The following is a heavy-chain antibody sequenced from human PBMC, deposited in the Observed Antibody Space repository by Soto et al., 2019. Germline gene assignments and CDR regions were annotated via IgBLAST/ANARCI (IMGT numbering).Heavy chain of an antibody. CDR1: GFTFSSYW. Sequence: GGSLRLSCAASGFTFSSYWMSWVRQAPGKGLEWVANIKQDGSEKYYVDSVKGRFTTSRDNAKNSLYLQMNSLRAEGTAVYYCARVLAEQQLLDYYYYGMDVWGQGTTVTVSS. D-gene: IGHD6-13*01. CDR3: ARVLAEQQLLDYYYYGMDV. V-gene: IGHV3-7*03. CDR2: IKQDGSEK. J-gene: IGHJ6*02.